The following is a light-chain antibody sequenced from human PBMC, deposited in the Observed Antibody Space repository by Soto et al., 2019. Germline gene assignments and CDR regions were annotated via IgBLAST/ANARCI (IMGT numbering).Light chain of an antibody. Sequence: QSVLTQPSSVSAAPGQKVTISCSGSSSNVGNHYVSWYQLLPGAAPKLLIYESNKRPSGIPDRFSGSKSGTSATLGITGLQTGDEADYYCGTWDINLSAVVFGGGTKLTVL. V-gene: IGLV1-51*01. CDR3: GTWDINLSAVV. J-gene: IGLJ2*01. CDR2: ESN. CDR1: SSNVGNHY.